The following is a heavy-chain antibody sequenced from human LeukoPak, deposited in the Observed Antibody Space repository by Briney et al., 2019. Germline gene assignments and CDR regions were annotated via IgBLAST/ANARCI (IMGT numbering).Heavy chain of an antibody. J-gene: IGHJ4*02. CDR3: ARVPSGVVVLATRGDYFDY. CDR1: GYSINSGYH. V-gene: IGHV4-38-2*01. D-gene: IGHD2-2*01. CDR2: MNHSGSA. Sequence: SETLSLTCAVSGYSINSGYHWGWIRQPPGKGLEWIGEMNHSGSANYNPSLKSRVTISVDTSKNQFSLKLSSVTAADTAVYYCARVPSGVVVLATRGDYFDYWGQGTLVIVSS.